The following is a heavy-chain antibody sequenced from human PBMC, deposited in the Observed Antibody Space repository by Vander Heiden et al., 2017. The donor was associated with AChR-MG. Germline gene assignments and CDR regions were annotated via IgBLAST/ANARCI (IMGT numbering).Heavy chain of an antibody. CDR1: GYTLTELS. Sequence: QVQLVQSGAEVKKPGASVKVSCKVSGYTLTELSMHWVRQAPGKGLEWMGGFDPEDGETIYAQKFQGRVTMTEDTSTDTAYMELSSLRSEDTAVYYCATKVVVVAARRHYEEAFDIWGQGTMVTVSS. D-gene: IGHD2-15*01. V-gene: IGHV1-24*01. CDR2: FDPEDGET. CDR3: ATKVVVVAARRHYEEAFDI. J-gene: IGHJ3*02.